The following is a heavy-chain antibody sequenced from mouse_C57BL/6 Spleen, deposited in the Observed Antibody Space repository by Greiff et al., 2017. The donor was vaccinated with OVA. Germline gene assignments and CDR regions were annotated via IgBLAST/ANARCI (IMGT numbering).Heavy chain of an antibody. CDR3: ARRNRAMDY. CDR1: GFTFSDYY. CDR2: ISNGGGST. V-gene: IGHV5-12*01. Sequence: EVQGVESGGGLVQPGGSLKLSCAASGFTFSDYYMYWVRQTPEKRLEWVAYISNGGGSTYYPDTVKGRFTISRDNAKNTLYLQMSRLKSEDTAMYYCARRNRAMDYWGQGTSVTVSS. J-gene: IGHJ4*01.